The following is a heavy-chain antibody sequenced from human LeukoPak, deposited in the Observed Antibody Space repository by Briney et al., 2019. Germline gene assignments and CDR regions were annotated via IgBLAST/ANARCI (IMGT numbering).Heavy chain of an antibody. V-gene: IGHV4-31*03. CDR3: ARVPIIRGVIED. Sequence: SQTLSLTCTVSGGSISRGGDYWTWIRQLPGEGLEWIGYISDSGSTYYNPSLRSRLTISSDTSKNRFSLRLISVTAADTAVFYCARVPIIRGVIEDWGQGILVSISS. D-gene: IGHD3-10*01. J-gene: IGHJ4*02. CDR2: ISDSGST. CDR1: GGSISRGGDY.